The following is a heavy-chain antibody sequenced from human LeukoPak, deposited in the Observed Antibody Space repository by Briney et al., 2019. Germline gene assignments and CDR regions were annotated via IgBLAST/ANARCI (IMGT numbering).Heavy chain of an antibody. J-gene: IGHJ4*02. Sequence: GGSLRLSCAASGFTFSSYAMSWVRQAPGKGLEWVSAISGSGGSTYYADSVKGRFTISRDNSKNTLYLQMNSLRAEDTAVYYWAKDGTRYCSGGSCYSTPYWGQGTLVTVSS. CDR3: AKDGTRYCSGGSCYSTPY. CDR2: ISGSGGST. D-gene: IGHD2-15*01. CDR1: GFTFSSYA. V-gene: IGHV3-23*01.